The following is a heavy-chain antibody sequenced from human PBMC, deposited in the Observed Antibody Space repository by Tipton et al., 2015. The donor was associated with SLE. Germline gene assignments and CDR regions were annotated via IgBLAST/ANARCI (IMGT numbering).Heavy chain of an antibody. V-gene: IGHV4-61*02. CDR3: ARERYCSGASCYAPDY. D-gene: IGHD2-2*01. CDR2: TSSTGST. CDR1: GGSVRRGTYS. J-gene: IGHJ4*02. Sequence: LRLSCTVSGGSVRRGTYSWSWIRQPAGKGLQWLGRTSSTGSTSYNPSLNGRVTLSLDTSNNQFSLKLSSVTATDTAVYYCARERYCSGASCYAPDYWGQGTLVTVSS.